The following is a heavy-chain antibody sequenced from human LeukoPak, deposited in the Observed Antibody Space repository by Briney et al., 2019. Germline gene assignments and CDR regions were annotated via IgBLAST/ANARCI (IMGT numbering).Heavy chain of an antibody. CDR3: ARVGRGGYHVAFDI. Sequence: GGSLRLSCAASGFTFSSYGMHWVRQAPGKGLEWLAFIKYDGRNKYYSDSVKGRFTISRDNSKNTLFLQMNSLRAEDTAVYYCARVGRGGYHVAFDIWGQGTMVTVSS. CDR2: IKYDGRNK. D-gene: IGHD3-16*02. CDR1: GFTFSSYG. V-gene: IGHV3-30*02. J-gene: IGHJ3*02.